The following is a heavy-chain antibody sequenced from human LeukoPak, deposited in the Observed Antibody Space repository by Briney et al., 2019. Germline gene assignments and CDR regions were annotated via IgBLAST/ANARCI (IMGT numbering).Heavy chain of an antibody. Sequence: SETLSLTCAVYGGSFSGYYWSWIRQPPGKGLEWIGEINHSGSTNYNPSLKSRVTISVDTSKNQFSLKLSSVTAADTAVYYCARGRIIGAAHYYYYMDVRGKGTTVTVSS. J-gene: IGHJ6*03. V-gene: IGHV4-34*01. CDR3: ARGRIIGAAHYYYYMDV. D-gene: IGHD6-13*01. CDR1: GGSFSGYY. CDR2: INHSGST.